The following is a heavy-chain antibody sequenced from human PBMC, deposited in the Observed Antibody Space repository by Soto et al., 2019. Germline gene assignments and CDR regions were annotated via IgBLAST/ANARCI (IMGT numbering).Heavy chain of an antibody. V-gene: IGHV1-2*04. CDR3: ERGYYASSGFNAFDI. CDR2: IRPNSGGT. CDR1: GYTFTGYY. Sequence: ASVKVSFKASGYTFTGYYMQWVRQAPGQGLEWMGWIRPNSGGTKYAQKFQGWVTMTRDTSSSTAYMELSRLRSDVTAVYYCERGYYASSGFNAFDIWGQGTMVTVSS. D-gene: IGHD3-22*01. J-gene: IGHJ3*02.